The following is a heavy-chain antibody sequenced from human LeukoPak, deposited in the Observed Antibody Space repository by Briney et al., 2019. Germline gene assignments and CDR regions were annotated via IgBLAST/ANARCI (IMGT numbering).Heavy chain of an antibody. J-gene: IGHJ4*02. CDR2: IYYSGST. CDR3: AISYSSVEPFDY. CDR1: GGSISSYY. Sequence: SETLSLTCTVSGGSISSYYWSWIRQPPGKGLEWIGYIYYSGSTNYNPSLKSRVTISVDTSKNQFSLKLSSVTAADTAVYYCAISYSSVEPFDYWGQGTLVTVSS. D-gene: IGHD6-19*01. V-gene: IGHV4-59*01.